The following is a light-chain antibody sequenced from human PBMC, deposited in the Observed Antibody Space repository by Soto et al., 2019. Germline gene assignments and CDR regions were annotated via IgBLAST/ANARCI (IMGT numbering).Light chain of an antibody. CDR2: EVS. J-gene: IGLJ2*01. Sequence: QSALTQPRSVSGSPGQSVTISCTGTSSDVGGYNYVSWYQRHPGKAPKLMIYEVSKRPSGVPDRFSGSKSGNTASLTVSGLQAEDEADYYCSSYAGSNNLVFGGGTKLTVL. CDR1: SSDVGGYNY. CDR3: SSYAGSNNLV. V-gene: IGLV2-8*01.